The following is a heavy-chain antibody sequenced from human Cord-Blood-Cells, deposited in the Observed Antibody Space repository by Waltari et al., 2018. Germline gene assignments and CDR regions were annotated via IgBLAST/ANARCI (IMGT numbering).Heavy chain of an antibody. CDR2: INPNSGGT. J-gene: IGHJ2*01. D-gene: IGHD3-3*01. CDR3: ARWRGGPHYDFWSGPYWYFDL. Sequence: GQGLEWMGWINPNSGGTNYAQKFQGWVTMTRDTSISTAYMELSRLRSDDTAVYYCARWRGGPHYDFWSGPYWYFDLWGRGTLVTVSS. V-gene: IGHV1-2*04.